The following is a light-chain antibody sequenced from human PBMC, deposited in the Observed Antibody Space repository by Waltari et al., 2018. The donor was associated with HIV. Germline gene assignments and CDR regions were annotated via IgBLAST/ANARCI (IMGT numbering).Light chain of an antibody. CDR2: GAS. CDR3: QQYGDSPFT. V-gene: IGKV3-20*01. CDR1: QTVISNY. Sequence: IVLTQSPDTLSLSPGKRATLSCRARQTVISNYLAWYQQKPGQAPRLPVYGASSRAAGIADRFSGSGSGTDFTLIISRVEPEDSAVFYCQQYGDSPFTFGPGTKVEIK. J-gene: IGKJ3*01.